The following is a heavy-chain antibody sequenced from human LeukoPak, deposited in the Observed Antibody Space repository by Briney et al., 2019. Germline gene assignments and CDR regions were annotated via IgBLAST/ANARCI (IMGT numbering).Heavy chain of an antibody. V-gene: IGHV3-30-3*01. J-gene: IGHJ4*02. CDR1: GFTFSSNA. Sequence: GSLRLSCAASGFTFSSNAIHWVRQAPGKGLEWVAEISYDGGNTYYADSVKGRFTISRDNSKNTLYLQMNSLRAEDTAVYYCAKEGTGLHFDYWGQGTLVTVSS. D-gene: IGHD1-1*01. CDR3: AKEGTGLHFDY. CDR2: ISYDGGNT.